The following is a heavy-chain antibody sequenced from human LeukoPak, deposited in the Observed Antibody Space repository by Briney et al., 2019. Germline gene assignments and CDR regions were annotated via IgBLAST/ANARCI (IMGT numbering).Heavy chain of an antibody. J-gene: IGHJ4*02. CDR1: GGSISTYY. Sequence: KPSETLSLTCTVSGGSISTYYWSWIRRPPGKGLEWIGFIYHSGITNYNPSLKSRVTISVDTSKNQFSLNLSSVTAADTAVYYCARDERSDTSGWHLGYWGQGTLVTVSS. CDR3: ARDERSDTSGWHLGY. D-gene: IGHD6-19*01. CDR2: IYHSGIT. V-gene: IGHV4-59*01.